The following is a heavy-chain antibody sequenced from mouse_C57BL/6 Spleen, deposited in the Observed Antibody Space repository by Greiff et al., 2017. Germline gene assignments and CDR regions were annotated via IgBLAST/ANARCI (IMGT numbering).Heavy chain of an antibody. D-gene: IGHD2-5*01. CDR3: ARQGSNYDAWFAY. J-gene: IGHJ3*01. CDR1: GYTFTSYW. V-gene: IGHV1-7*01. Sequence: VQLQQSGAELAKPGASVTLSCKASGYTFTSYWMHWVKQRPGQGLEWIGYINPSSGYTKYNQKFKDKATLTADKSSSTAYMQLSSLTYEDSAVYYCARQGSNYDAWFAYWGQGTLVTVSA. CDR2: INPSSGYT.